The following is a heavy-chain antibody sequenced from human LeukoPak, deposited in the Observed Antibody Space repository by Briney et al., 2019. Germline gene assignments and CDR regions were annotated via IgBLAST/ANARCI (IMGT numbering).Heavy chain of an antibody. D-gene: IGHD1-1*01. Sequence: PGGSLRLSRAASGFTFSSYSMNWVRQAPGKGLEWVSYISSTSGTIHYADSVRGRLTISRDNPGNVVYLQMDSLRAEDTAVYYCTRVAQSGPTGWFDPWGQGTLVTVSS. CDR3: TRVAQSGPTGWFDP. J-gene: IGHJ5*02. V-gene: IGHV3-48*04. CDR2: ISSTSGTI. CDR1: GFTFSSYS.